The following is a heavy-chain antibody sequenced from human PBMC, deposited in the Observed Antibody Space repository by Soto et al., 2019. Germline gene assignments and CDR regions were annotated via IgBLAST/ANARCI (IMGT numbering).Heavy chain of an antibody. CDR1: GFTFSNYY. V-gene: IGHV3-11*01. Sequence: QVQLVESGGGLVKPGGSLRLSCAASGFTFSNYYMTWIRQPPGKGLEWVSYISGSGTTIPYADSVKGRFTVSRDNSRNSLYLQMNSLRAEDTAFYYCAKDPYYYASGNWGQGTLFTVSS. D-gene: IGHD3-10*01. J-gene: IGHJ4*02. CDR2: ISGSGTTI. CDR3: AKDPYYYASGN.